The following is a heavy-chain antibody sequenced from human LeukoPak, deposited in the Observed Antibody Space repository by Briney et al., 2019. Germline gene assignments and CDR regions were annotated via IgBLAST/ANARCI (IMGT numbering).Heavy chain of an antibody. D-gene: IGHD1/OR15-1a*01. CDR1: GYSISSGYH. J-gene: IGHJ6*04. V-gene: IGHV4-38-2*02. Sequence: KPSETLSLTCAVSGYSISSGYHWGWIRQPPGRGLEWIASIYFTESTYYNPSLKSRVTMSLDTSKNQFSLKLTSVTAADTAVYYCARDFPLLSNNDFGMDVWGKGTTVTVSS. CDR2: IYFTEST. CDR3: ARDFPLLSNNDFGMDV.